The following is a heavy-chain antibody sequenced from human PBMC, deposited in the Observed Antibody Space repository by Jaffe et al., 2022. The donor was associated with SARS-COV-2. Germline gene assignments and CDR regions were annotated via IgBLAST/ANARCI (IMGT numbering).Heavy chain of an antibody. CDR2: ISSSSSYI. CDR3: ARGYYYDSSGGDYFDY. D-gene: IGHD3-22*01. Sequence: EVQLVESGGGLVKPGGSLRLSCAASGFTFSSYSMNWVRQAPGKGLEWVSSISSSSSYIYYADSVKGRFTISRDNAKNSLYLQMNSLRAEDTAVYYCARGYYYDSSGGDYFDYWGQGTLVTVSS. J-gene: IGHJ4*02. CDR1: GFTFSSYS. V-gene: IGHV3-21*01.